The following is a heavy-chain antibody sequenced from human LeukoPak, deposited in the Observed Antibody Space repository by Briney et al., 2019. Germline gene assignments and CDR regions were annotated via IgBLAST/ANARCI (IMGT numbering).Heavy chain of an antibody. V-gene: IGHV3-9*01. D-gene: IGHD6-19*01. CDR1: GFTFSTFA. CDR3: VKDMGYSSGWFDF. CDR2: ISWNSGSL. Sequence: PGGSLRLSCAASGFTFSTFAMSWVRQAPGKGLEWVSDISWNSGSLGYADSVKGRFTISRDNAKNSLYLQMNSLRPEDTALYYCVKDMGYSSGWFDFWGQGTLVIVSS. J-gene: IGHJ5*01.